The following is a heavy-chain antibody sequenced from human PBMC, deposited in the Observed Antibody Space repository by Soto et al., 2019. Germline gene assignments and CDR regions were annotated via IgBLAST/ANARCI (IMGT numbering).Heavy chain of an antibody. V-gene: IGHV1-69*08. CDR3: ARDSPIGSTFSGYDAIDY. D-gene: IGHD5-12*01. CDR1: GGPFSTDI. CDR2: IIPLLSTA. J-gene: IGHJ4*02. Sequence: QVQLVQSGAEVKKPGSSVKVSCKASGGPFSTDIITWVRQAPGQGLEGMGRIIPLLSTATYAQKFQVRLTITADRSTCTAYMELNSLTSEDTAVYYCARDSPIGSTFSGYDAIDYWGQGTLLTVSS.